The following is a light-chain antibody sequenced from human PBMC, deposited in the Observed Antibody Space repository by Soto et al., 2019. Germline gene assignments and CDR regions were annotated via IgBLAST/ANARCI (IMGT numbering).Light chain of an antibody. V-gene: IGLV2-14*01. J-gene: IGLJ1*01. CDR3: SAYTSSSTPYV. CDR1: SSDVGGYNY. Sequence: QSALTQPASVSGSPGQSITISCTGTSSDVGGYNYVSWYQQHPGKAPKLMIYEVSNRPSGVSNRFSGAKSGNKASLTSSGLHAEDEADYYCSAYTSSSTPYVFGTGTKLTVL. CDR2: EVS.